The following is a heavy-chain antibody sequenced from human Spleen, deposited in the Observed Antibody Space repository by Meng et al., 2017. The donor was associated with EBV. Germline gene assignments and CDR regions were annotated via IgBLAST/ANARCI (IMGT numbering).Heavy chain of an antibody. CDR3: ALSARSLGGFDL. V-gene: IGHV1-18*01. D-gene: IGHD3-16*01. Sequence: QVQLVQSGAEVKNPGASVKVSCKPSGYTFTSYGITWVRQAPGQGLEWMGGISRYYGNANYAQKLQGRVTITADTSTSTVYMELSSLRSEDTAVYYCALSARSLGGFDLWGRGTLVTVSS. CDR1: GYTFTSYG. J-gene: IGHJ2*01. CDR2: ISRYYGNA.